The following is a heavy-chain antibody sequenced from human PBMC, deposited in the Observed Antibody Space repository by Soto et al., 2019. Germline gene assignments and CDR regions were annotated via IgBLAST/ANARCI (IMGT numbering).Heavy chain of an antibody. CDR3: AKGTYDSSGYYTAPDY. Sequence: APRLSCAAPGFSFDDYSIHWVREAPGGGLEGVSGITWNSGYIGYADSVKGRFTSSKDKAKKSLYLKMNSLRPEDTAVYYCAKGTYDSSGYYTAPDYWGQGTMVTVYS. D-gene: IGHD3-22*01. V-gene: IGHV3-9*01. J-gene: IGHJ4*02. CDR1: GFSFDDYS. CDR2: ITWNSGYI.